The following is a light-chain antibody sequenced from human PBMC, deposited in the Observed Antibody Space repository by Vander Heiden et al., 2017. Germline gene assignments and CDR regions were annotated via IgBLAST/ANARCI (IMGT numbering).Light chain of an antibody. J-gene: IGKJ2*01. CDR2: DAS. Sequence: IVLTQSPATLSLSPGERATLSCRASQSVSSYSAWYQQKPGQAPRLLIYDASNRATGIPARFSGSGSGTDFTLTISSLEPEDFAVYYCQQRSNWAYTFGQGVKLEIK. CDR1: QSVSSY. V-gene: IGKV3-11*01. CDR3: QQRSNWAYT.